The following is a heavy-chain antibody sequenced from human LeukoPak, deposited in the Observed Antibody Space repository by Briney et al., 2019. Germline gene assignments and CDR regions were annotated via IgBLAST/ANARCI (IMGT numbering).Heavy chain of an antibody. CDR3: ARDKAYGAGGMDV. CDR1: GFTFSSYS. Sequence: GGSLRLSCAASGFTFSSYSMNWVRQAPGKGLEWVSSISSSSYIYYADSVKGRFTISRDNAKNSLYLQMNSLRAVDTAVYYCARDKAYGAGGMDVWGKGTTVTVSS. D-gene: IGHD4-17*01. J-gene: IGHJ6*04. CDR2: ISSSSYI. V-gene: IGHV3-21*01.